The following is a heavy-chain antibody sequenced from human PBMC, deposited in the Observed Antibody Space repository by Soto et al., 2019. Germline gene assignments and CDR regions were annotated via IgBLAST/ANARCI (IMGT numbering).Heavy chain of an antibody. CDR2: INHSGST. J-gene: IGHJ6*03. CDR1: GGSCSGYG. Sequence: SETLCLTWAVEGGSCSGYGGSWIRKPPGKGLEWIGEINHSGSTNYNPSLKSRVTISVDTSKNQFSLKLSSVTAADTAVYYCARGSAPDGVVVPAAMNSDYYYSYMAVWRNGTTVPVSS. CDR3: ARGSAPDGVVVPAAMNSDYYYSYMAV. D-gene: IGHD2-2*01. V-gene: IGHV4-34*01.